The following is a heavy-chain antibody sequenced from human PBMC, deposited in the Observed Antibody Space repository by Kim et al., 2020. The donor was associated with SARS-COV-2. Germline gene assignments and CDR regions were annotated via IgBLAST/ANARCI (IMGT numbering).Heavy chain of an antibody. Sequence: GGSLRLSCAASGFTFSNAWMSWVRQAPGKGLEWVGRIKSKTDGGTTDYAAPVKGRFTISRDDSKNTLYLQMNSLKTEDTAVYYCTTAPCPGGGYYDYVWGSYRGGSRLYYFDYWGQGTLVTVSS. J-gene: IGHJ4*02. CDR1: GFTFSNAW. CDR2: IKSKTDGGTT. D-gene: IGHD3-16*02. V-gene: IGHV3-15*01. CDR3: TTAPCPGGGYYDYVWGSYRGGSRLYYFDY.